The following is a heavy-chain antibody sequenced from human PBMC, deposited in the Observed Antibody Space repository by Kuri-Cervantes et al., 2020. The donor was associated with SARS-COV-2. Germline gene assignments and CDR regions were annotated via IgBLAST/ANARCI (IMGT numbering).Heavy chain of an antibody. CDR2: ITPVADIT. D-gene: IGHD3-3*01. Sequence: SVKVSCKASGVNFSGSAFSWVRQAPGQSLEWLGRITPVADITHYSQKFRDRVTITADKSTSTVYMELNSLISEDTAVYFCARPISGGFASWGQGTLVTVSS. J-gene: IGHJ4*02. CDR1: GVNFSGSA. V-gene: IGHV1-69*04. CDR3: ARPISGGFAS.